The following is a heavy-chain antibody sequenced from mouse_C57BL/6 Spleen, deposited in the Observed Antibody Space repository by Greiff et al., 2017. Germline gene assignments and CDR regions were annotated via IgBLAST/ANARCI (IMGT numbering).Heavy chain of an antibody. CDR3: AIEGIYYGSSPYAMDY. CDR2: IHPSDSDT. V-gene: IGHV1-74*01. CDR1: GYTFTSYW. D-gene: IGHD1-1*01. Sequence: VQLQQPGAELVKPGASVKVSCKASGYTFTSYWMHWVKQRPGQGLEWIGRIHPSDSDTNYNQKFKGKATLTVDKSSSTAYMQLSSLTSEDSAVYYCAIEGIYYGSSPYAMDYWGQGTSVTVSS. J-gene: IGHJ4*01.